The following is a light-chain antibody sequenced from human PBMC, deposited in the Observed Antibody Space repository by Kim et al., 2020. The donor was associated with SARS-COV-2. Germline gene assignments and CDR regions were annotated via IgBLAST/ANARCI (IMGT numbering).Light chain of an antibody. V-gene: IGKV1-16*01. J-gene: IGKJ4*01. Sequence: DIQLTQSPSSLSVSVGDRVTITCRASQDVSNSLTWFQQKPGKPPKSLIYGASTLHSGVPSRFSGSGSGTDFTLTITGLQPEDIATYYCHQHNSFPLTIGGGTKVDIK. CDR2: GAS. CDR1: QDVSNS. CDR3: HQHNSFPLT.